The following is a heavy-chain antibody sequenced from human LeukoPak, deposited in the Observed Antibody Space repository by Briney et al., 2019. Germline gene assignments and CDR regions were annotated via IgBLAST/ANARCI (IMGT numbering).Heavy chain of an antibody. J-gene: IGHJ4*02. D-gene: IGHD2-21*01. CDR1: GFPFSSYS. V-gene: IGHV3-21*01. Sequence: GGSLRLSCAASGFPFSSYSVNWVPQAPGKGLEWVSSNSSSSSYIYYADSVKGRFTISRDNAKNSLYLQMNSLRAEDTAVYYCARACGGDCYLGFDYWGQGTLVTVSS. CDR2: NSSSSSYI. CDR3: ARACGGDCYLGFDY.